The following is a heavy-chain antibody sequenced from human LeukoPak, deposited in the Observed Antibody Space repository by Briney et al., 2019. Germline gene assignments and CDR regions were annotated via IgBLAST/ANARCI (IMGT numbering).Heavy chain of an antibody. V-gene: IGHV3-30*18. J-gene: IGHJ1*01. D-gene: IGHD3-9*01. CDR3: AKDPPLYFAWSEGYFQH. CDR2: ISYDGSNK. Sequence: GGSLRLSCAASGFTFSSYGMHWVRQAPGKGLEWVAAISYDGSNKFYADSVKGRFTISRDNSKNTLYLQMNSLRAEDTAVYYCAKDPPLYFAWSEGYFQHWGQGTLVTVSS. CDR1: GFTFSSYG.